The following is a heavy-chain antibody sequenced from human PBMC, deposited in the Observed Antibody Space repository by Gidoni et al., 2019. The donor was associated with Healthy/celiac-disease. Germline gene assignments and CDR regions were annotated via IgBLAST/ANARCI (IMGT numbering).Heavy chain of an antibody. Sequence: QVQLVQSGAEVKKPGCSVKVSCKASGGTFSSYAISWVRQAPGQGLEWMGGIIPIFGTANSAQKFQGRVAITADDSTSTAYMELSSLRSEDTAVYYCARDGPAAAGPRNWFAPWGQGTLVTVSS. CDR3: ARDGPAAAGPRNWFAP. CDR2: IIPIFGTA. J-gene: IGHJ5*02. V-gene: IGHV1-69*01. CDR1: GGTFSSYA. D-gene: IGHD6-13*01.